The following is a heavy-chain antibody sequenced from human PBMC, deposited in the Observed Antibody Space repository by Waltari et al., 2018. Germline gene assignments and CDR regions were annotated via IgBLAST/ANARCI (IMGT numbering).Heavy chain of an antibody. CDR1: GGTFSSYA. V-gene: IGHV1-69*01. D-gene: IGHD3-22*01. CDR3: ARVPGSGDSSGYYHYYFDY. J-gene: IGHJ4*02. Sequence: QVQLVQSGAEVKKPGSSVKVSCKASGGTFSSYAISWVRQAPGQGLEWMGGIIPIFGTANYAQKFQGRVTITADESTSTAYMELSSLRSEDTAVYYCARVPGSGDSSGYYHYYFDYWGQGTLVTVSS. CDR2: IIPIFGTA.